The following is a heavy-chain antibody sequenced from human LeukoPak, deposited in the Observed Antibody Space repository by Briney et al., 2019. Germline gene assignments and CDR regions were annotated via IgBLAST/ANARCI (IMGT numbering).Heavy chain of an antibody. CDR3: ARVVVVPAAINWFDP. CDR2: IYYSGST. V-gene: IGHV4-59*01. D-gene: IGHD2-2*01. J-gene: IGHJ5*02. CDR1: GGSISSYY. Sequence: PSETLSLTCTVSGGSISSYYWSWIRQPPGKGLEWIGYIYYSGSTNYNPSLKSRVTISVDTSKNQFSLKLSSVTAVDTAVYYCARVVVVPAAINWFDPWGQGTLVTVSS.